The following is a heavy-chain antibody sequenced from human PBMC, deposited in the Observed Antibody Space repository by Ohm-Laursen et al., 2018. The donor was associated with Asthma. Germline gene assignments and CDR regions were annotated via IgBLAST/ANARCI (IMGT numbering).Heavy chain of an antibody. D-gene: IGHD6-6*01. CDR1: GFTFSSYG. CDR3: ARMAARFNAFDI. V-gene: IGHV3-33*01. J-gene: IGHJ3*02. CDR2: IWYDGSNK. Sequence: SLRLSCAAFGFTFSSYGMHWVRQAPGKGLEWVAVIWYDGSNKYYADSVKGRFTISRENAKNSLYLQMNSLRAGDTAVYYCARMAARFNAFDIWGQGTMVTASS.